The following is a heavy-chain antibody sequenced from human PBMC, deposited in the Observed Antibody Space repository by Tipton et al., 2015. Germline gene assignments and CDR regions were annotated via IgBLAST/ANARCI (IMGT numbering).Heavy chain of an antibody. D-gene: IGHD1-26*01. V-gene: IGHV3-21*01. CDR2: ISSGNSYI. CDR1: GSTFSDYT. CDR3: ARDGTIAGATTFDY. J-gene: IGHJ4*02. Sequence: GSLRLSCAASGSTFSDYTMNWVRQPPGKGLEWVSSISSGNSYISYADSVRGRFTISRDNAKNSLYLQMHSLRADDTALYYCARDGTIAGATTFDYWGQGALVTVSS.